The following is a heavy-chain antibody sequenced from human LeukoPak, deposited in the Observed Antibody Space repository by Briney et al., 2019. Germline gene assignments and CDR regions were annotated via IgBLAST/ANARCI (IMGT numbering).Heavy chain of an antibody. CDR1: GGSISSGGYY. Sequence: PSQALSLTCTVSGGSISSGGYYWSWIRQHPGKGLEWIGYIYYSGSTYYNPSLKSRVTISVDTSKNQFSLKLSSVTAADTAVYYCARRSRYPPSGAFDIWGQGTMVTVSS. D-gene: IGHD3-9*01. V-gene: IGHV4-31*03. CDR2: IYYSGST. CDR3: ARRSRYPPSGAFDI. J-gene: IGHJ3*02.